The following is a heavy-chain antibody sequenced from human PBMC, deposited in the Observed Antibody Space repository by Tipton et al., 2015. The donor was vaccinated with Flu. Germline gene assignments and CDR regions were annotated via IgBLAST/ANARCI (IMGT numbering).Heavy chain of an antibody. CDR3: ARDYYGSGYDAFDT. J-gene: IGHJ3*02. Sequence: TLSLTCTVSGGSISSYYWSWIRQPPGKGLEWIGYIYYSGSTNYNPSLKSRVTISVDTSKNQFSLKLSSVTAADTAVYYCARDYYGSGYDAFDTWGQGTMVTVSS. V-gene: IGHV4-59*01. CDR2: IYYSGST. CDR1: GGSISSYY. D-gene: IGHD3-10*01.